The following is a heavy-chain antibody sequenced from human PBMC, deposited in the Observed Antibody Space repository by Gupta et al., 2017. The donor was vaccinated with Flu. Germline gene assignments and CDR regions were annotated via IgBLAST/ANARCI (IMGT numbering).Heavy chain of an antibody. V-gene: IGHV3-30*18. D-gene: IGHD1-26*01. CDR1: GFTFSSYG. Sequence: QVQLVESGGGVVQPGRSLRLSCAASGFTFSSYGMHWVRQAPGKGLEWVAVISYDGSNKYYADSVKGRFTISRDNSKNTLYLRMNSLRAEDTAVYYCAKSSGSYGPFDYWGQGTLVTVSS. J-gene: IGHJ4*02. CDR2: ISYDGSNK. CDR3: AKSSGSYGPFDY.